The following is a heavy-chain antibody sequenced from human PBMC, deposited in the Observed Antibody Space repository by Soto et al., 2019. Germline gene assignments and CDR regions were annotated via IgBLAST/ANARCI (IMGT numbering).Heavy chain of an antibody. CDR3: ARDKSYYDSSGLESNFDY. D-gene: IGHD3-22*01. V-gene: IGHV3-33*01. Sequence: QVQLVESGGGVVQPGRSLRLSCAASGFTFSSYGMHWVRQAPGKGLEWVAVIWYDGSNKYYADSVKGRFTISRDNSKNTLYLQMNSRRAEDTAVYYCARDKSYYDSSGLESNFDYWGQGPLATASS. J-gene: IGHJ4*02. CDR1: GFTFSSYG. CDR2: IWYDGSNK.